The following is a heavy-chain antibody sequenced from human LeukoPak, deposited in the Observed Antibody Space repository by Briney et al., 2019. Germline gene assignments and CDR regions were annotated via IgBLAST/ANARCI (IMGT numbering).Heavy chain of an antibody. CDR1: GGSISSYY. V-gene: IGHV4-59*12. Sequence: KSSETLSLTCTVSGGSISSYYWSWIRQPPGKGLEWIGYIYYSGSTNYNPSLKSRVTMSVDTSKDQFSLKLSSVTAADTAVYYCARSWGRDAFDIWGQGTMVTVSS. D-gene: IGHD3-16*01. CDR3: ARSWGRDAFDI. CDR2: IYYSGST. J-gene: IGHJ3*02.